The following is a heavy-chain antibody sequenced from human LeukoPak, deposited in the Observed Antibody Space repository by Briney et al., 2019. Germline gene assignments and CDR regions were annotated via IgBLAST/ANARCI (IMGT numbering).Heavy chain of an antibody. V-gene: IGHV4-34*01. CDR3: ARGIVVPAEGP. D-gene: IGHD2-2*01. J-gene: IGHJ5*02. CDR1: GGSFSGYY. Sequence: SETLSLTCAVYGGSFSGYYWSRIRQPPGKGLEWIGEINHSGSTSYIPSLKSRVTISVDTSKNQFSLRLSSVTAADTAVYYCARGIVVPAEGPWGQGTLVTVSS. CDR2: INHSGST.